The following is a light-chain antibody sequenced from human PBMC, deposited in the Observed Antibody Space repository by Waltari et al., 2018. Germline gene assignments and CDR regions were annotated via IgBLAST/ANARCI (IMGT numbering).Light chain of an antibody. J-gene: IGKJ2*02. CDR3: LQYNNLPWT. CDR2: GVS. CDR1: PDVKTL. V-gene: IGKV1-33*01. Sequence: DIQMTQSPAPLSSSHPDNIAIPCQASPDVKTLLNWYRQKPGKAPQLLTSGVSNLETGVPLRFSGSGSGTHFTLTISSLQPDDFGTYFCLQYNNLPWTFGQGTKVEIK.